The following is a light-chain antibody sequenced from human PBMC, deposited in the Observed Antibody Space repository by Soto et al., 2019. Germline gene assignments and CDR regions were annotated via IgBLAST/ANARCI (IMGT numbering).Light chain of an antibody. CDR2: EVT. J-gene: IGLJ1*01. CDR3: SSYAGGKNFYV. CDR1: SSDVGGYDY. V-gene: IGLV2-8*01. Sequence: QSALTQPPSVSGSPGQTVTISCTGTSSDVGGYDYVSWYQQHPGEAPKLIIYEVTKRPSGVPDRCSGSKSGNTASLTVSGLQADDEADYHCSSYAGGKNFYVFGTGTKLTVL.